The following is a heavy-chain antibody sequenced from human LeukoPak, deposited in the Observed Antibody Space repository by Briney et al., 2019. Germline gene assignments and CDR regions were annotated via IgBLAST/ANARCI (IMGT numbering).Heavy chain of an antibody. D-gene: IGHD6-13*01. V-gene: IGHV3-43D*03. Sequence: GGSLRLSCAASGFSFDDYTMHWVRQAPGKGLKWVSLISGDGGSTYYADSVKGRFTISRDNSKNSLYVQMNSLRGEDSAFYYCAKGTSSWHEFDYWGQGTLVTVSS. CDR1: GFSFDDYT. CDR3: AKGTSSWHEFDY. CDR2: ISGDGGST. J-gene: IGHJ4*02.